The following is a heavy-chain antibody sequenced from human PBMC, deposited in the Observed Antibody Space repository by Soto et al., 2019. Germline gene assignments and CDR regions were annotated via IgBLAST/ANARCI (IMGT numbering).Heavy chain of an antibody. J-gene: IGHJ4*02. CDR1: GFTFSSYA. Sequence: GGSLRLSCAASGFTFSSYAMSWVRQAPGKGLEWVSAISGSGGSTYYADSVKGRFTISRDNSKNTLYLQTNSLRAEDTAVYYCAKEGTQLWKKGPFDYWGQGTLVTVSS. V-gene: IGHV3-23*01. D-gene: IGHD5-18*01. CDR2: ISGSGGST. CDR3: AKEGTQLWKKGPFDY.